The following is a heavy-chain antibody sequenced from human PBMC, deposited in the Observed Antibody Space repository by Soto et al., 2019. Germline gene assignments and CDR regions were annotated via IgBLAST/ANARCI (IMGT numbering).Heavy chain of an antibody. Sequence: GGSLRLSCAASGFTFSGSAMHWVRQASGKGLEWVGRIRSKANSYATAYAASVKGRFTISRDDSKNTAYLQMNSLKTEDTAVYYCARGGYYDNNWVKLRHYGLDVWGQGTSVTVSS. D-gene: IGHD3-16*01. CDR2: IRSKANSYAT. V-gene: IGHV3-73*01. CDR3: ARGGYYDNNWVKLRHYGLDV. J-gene: IGHJ6*02. CDR1: GFTFSGSA.